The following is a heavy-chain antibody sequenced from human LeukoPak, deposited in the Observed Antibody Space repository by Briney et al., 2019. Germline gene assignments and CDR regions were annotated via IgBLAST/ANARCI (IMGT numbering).Heavy chain of an antibody. CDR3: ARPTGYCSSTSCYTGYYYYMDV. J-gene: IGHJ6*03. CDR1: GFTFDDYA. Sequence: GRSLRLSCAASGFTFDDYAMHWVRQAPGKGLEWVSGISWNSGSIGYADSVKGRFTISRDNAKNSLYLQMNSLRAEDTAVYYCARPTGYCSSTSCYTGYYYYMDVWGKGTTVTVSS. V-gene: IGHV3-9*01. CDR2: ISWNSGSI. D-gene: IGHD2-2*02.